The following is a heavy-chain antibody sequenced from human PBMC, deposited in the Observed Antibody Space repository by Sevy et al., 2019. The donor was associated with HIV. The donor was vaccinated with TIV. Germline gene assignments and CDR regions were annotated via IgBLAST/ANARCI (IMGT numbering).Heavy chain of an antibody. V-gene: IGHV3-74*01. Sequence: GGSLRLSCTASGFISSPYWMNWVRQAPGKGLVWVSRINPDGSITSSADAVKGRFTISRENAKNTLYLQMNRLRAEDTAVYYCAKAGYYYDSSGYNWFDPWGQGTLVTVSS. CDR3: AKAGYYYDSSGYNWFDP. J-gene: IGHJ5*02. CDR2: INPDGSIT. CDR1: GFISSPYW. D-gene: IGHD3-22*01.